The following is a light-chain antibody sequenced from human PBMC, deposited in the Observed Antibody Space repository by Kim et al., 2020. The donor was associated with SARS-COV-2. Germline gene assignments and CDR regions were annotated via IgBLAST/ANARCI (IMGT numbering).Light chain of an antibody. J-gene: IGKJ2*01. Sequence: LSASVGDRVTITCQASQDISNFLNWYQQKPGKAPKLLIYDASNLETGVPSRFSGSGSGTEYTFTISSLQPEDTATYYCQEYDTVLPHTFGQGTKL. CDR3: QEYDTVLPHT. CDR2: DAS. V-gene: IGKV1-33*01. CDR1: QDISNF.